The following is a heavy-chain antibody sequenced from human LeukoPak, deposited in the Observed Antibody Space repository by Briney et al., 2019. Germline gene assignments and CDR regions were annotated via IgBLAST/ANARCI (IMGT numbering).Heavy chain of an antibody. CDR1: GFTFSSYS. D-gene: IGHD3-9*01. Sequence: GGSLRLSCAASGFTFSSYSMNWVRQAPGKGLEWVSYISSSGNTTYHADSVKGRFTISRDNSKNTLYLQMNSLRAEDTAVYYCARDLSIWGQGTMVTVSS. V-gene: IGHV3-48*01. CDR2: ISSSGNTT. CDR3: ARDLSI. J-gene: IGHJ3*02.